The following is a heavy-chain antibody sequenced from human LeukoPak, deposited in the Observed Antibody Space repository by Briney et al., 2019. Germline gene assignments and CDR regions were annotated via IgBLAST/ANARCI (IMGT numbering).Heavy chain of an antibody. CDR1: GGSFSGYY. Sequence: SETLSLTCAVSGGSFSGYYWSWIRQPPGKGLEWIGEINHSGSTNYNPSLKSRVTISLDTSKNQFSLKLSSVTAADTAVYYCATTGYSSSWTRRPPYYFDYWGQGTLVTVSS. CDR3: ATTGYSSSWTRRPPYYFDY. CDR2: INHSGST. V-gene: IGHV4-34*01. D-gene: IGHD6-13*01. J-gene: IGHJ4*02.